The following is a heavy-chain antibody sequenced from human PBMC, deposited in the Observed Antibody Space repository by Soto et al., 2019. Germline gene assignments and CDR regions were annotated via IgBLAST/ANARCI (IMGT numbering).Heavy chain of an antibody. CDR3: ARDWGPGCYQLDS. CDR2: IYHSGST. V-gene: IGHV4-38-2*02. CDR1: GYSISTGFN. J-gene: IGHJ4*02. Sequence: SETLSLTCAVSGYSISTGFNWAWIRQPPGKGLEWIGSIYHSGSTYYNLSLKSRVTISSDASKNQISLKLSSVTAADTALYYGARDWGPGCYQLDSWGQGTLVTVSS. D-gene: IGHD2-15*01.